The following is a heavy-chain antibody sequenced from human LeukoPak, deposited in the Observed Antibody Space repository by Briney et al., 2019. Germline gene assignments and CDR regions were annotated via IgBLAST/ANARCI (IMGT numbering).Heavy chain of an antibody. J-gene: IGHJ6*03. Sequence: ASVKVSCKASGYTFTSYYINWVRQATGQGLEWMGWINPNSGNTGYAQKFQGRVTITRNTSISTAYMELSSLRSEDTAVYYCARQPTYYDFWSGYYYYYMDVWGKGTTVTVSS. V-gene: IGHV1-8*03. CDR1: GYTFTSYY. D-gene: IGHD3-3*01. CDR3: ARQPTYYDFWSGYYYYYMDV. CDR2: INPNSGNT.